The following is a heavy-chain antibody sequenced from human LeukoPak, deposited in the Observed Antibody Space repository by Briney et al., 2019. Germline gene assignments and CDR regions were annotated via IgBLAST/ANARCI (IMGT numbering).Heavy chain of an antibody. CDR3: ARGTGITGNKPQPKPPDY. CDR2: IGTAGDT. Sequence: GGSLRLSCAASGFTFSSYDMHWVRQATGKGLEWVSAIGTAGDTYYPGSVKGRFTISRENAKNSLYLQMNSLRAGDTAVYYCARGTGITGNKPQPKPPDYWGQGPLVPVSS. D-gene: IGHD1-20*01. V-gene: IGHV3-13*01. CDR1: GFTFSSYD. J-gene: IGHJ4*02.